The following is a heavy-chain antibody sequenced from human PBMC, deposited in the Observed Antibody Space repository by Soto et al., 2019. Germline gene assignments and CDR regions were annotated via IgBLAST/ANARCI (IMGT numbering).Heavy chain of an antibody. Sequence: PGESLKISCKGSGYSFAGYWITWVRQKPGKGLEWMGRIDPSDSQTYYSPSFRGHVTISATKSITTVFLQWSSLRASDTAMYYCARVAGGNYYGMDVWGQGTTVTVSS. V-gene: IGHV5-10-1*01. J-gene: IGHJ6*02. CDR2: IDPSDSQT. CDR1: GYSFAGYW. CDR3: ARVAGGNYYGMDV. D-gene: IGHD3-16*01.